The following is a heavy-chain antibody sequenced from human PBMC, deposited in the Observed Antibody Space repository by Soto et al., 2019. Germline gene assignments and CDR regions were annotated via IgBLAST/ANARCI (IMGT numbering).Heavy chain of an antibody. CDR1: GGTFSSYT. CDR2: IIPILGIA. J-gene: IGHJ6*02. CDR3: ARRPADYYGMDV. Sequence: QVQLVQSGAEVKKPGSSVKVSCKASGGTFSSYTISWVRQAPGQGLEWMGRIIPILGIANYAQKFQGRVTITADKSASTAYMELSSLISEDTAVYYCARRPADYYGMDVWGQGTTVTVSS. V-gene: IGHV1-69*02.